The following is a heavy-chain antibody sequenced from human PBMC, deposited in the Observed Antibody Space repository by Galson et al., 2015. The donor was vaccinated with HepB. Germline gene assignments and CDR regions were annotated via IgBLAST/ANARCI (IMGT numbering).Heavy chain of an antibody. CDR1: GFTFTRYA. Sequence: SLRLSCAASGFTFTRYAMTRVRQAPGKGLEWVSSITSSGGNTYYTDDVKGRFTISRDNSKNTLSLQLNSLRVEDTAVYYCAKDGIMVANNPYHFHYWGQGTLVTVSS. CDR2: ITSSGGNT. D-gene: IGHD2-15*01. V-gene: IGHV3-23*01. J-gene: IGHJ4*02. CDR3: AKDGIMVANNPYHFHY.